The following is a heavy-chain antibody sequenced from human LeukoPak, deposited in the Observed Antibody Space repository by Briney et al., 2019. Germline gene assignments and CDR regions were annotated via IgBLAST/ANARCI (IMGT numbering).Heavy chain of an antibody. V-gene: IGHV4-4*07. Sequence: PSETLSLTCTVYSGSISSYYWSWIRQPAGKGLDWIGRIYTSGGTNYNPSLKSRVTMSVDTSKKQFSLNLTGVTAADTAVYCCARAGGYCSSTSCYDAFDISGQGTTVTASS. CDR3: ARAGGYCSSTSCYDAFDI. J-gene: IGHJ3*02. CDR2: IYTSGGT. D-gene: IGHD2-2*01. CDR1: SGSISSYY.